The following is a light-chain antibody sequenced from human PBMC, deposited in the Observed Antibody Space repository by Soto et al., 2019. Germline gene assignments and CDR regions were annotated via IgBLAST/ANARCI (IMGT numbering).Light chain of an antibody. J-gene: IGKJ2*01. CDR1: QSVSSN. Sequence: EIVMTQSPATLSVSPGERATLSCRASQSVSSNLAWLQLKPGQAPRLLIYGASTRATGISARFSGSGSGTEFTLTISSLQSEDFAVYYCQQYNNWPPRYTFGQGTKLEIK. V-gene: IGKV3-15*01. CDR3: QQYNNWPPRYT. CDR2: GAS.